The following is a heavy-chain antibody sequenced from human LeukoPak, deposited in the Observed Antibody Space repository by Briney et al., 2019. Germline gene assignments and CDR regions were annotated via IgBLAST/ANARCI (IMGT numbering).Heavy chain of an antibody. V-gene: IGHV4-31*03. Sequence: SQTLSLTCTVSGGSISSGGYYCRWIRQHPGKGLEWIGYIYYSRSTYYNPSLKSRVTISVDTSKNQFSLKLSSVTAADTAVYYCARGYSSSWYAFFDYWGQGTLVTVSS. CDR3: ARGYSSSWYAFFDY. CDR2: IYYSRST. J-gene: IGHJ4*02. CDR1: GGSISSGGYY. D-gene: IGHD6-13*01.